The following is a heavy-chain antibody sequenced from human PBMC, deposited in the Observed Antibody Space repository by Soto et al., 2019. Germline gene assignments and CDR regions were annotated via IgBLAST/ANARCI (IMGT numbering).Heavy chain of an antibody. D-gene: IGHD5-12*01. CDR1: GFTFSSYP. V-gene: IGHV3-23*01. J-gene: IGHJ4*02. CDR2: IKAAGGDT. Sequence: EVQLLGSGGGLVRPGGSLRLSCAGSGFTFSSYPMSWVRQAPGKGPEWVAAIKAAGGDTYYADSVKGRFTISRDNFNDILYLQMNSLTVEDTAMYYCKRDVVESSPPGADYWGQGTLVTVSS. CDR3: KRDVVESSPPGADY.